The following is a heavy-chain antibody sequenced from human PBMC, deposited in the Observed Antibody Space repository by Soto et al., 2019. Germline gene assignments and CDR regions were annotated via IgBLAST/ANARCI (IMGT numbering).Heavy chain of an antibody. D-gene: IGHD3-10*01. CDR3: ARRYGLSAFDI. J-gene: IGHJ3*02. CDR1: GGSISSYY. V-gene: IGHV4-59*08. Sequence: QVQLQESGPGLVKPSETLSLTCTVSGGSISSYYWSWIRQPPGKGLEWIGDIYYSGSTNYNPSLTXXVTISVDTSKNQFSLKLSSVTAADTAVYYCARRYGLSAFDIWGQGTMVTVSS. CDR2: IYYSGST.